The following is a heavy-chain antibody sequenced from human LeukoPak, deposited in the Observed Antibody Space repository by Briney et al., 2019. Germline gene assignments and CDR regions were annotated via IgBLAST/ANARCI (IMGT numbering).Heavy chain of an antibody. CDR3: ARDLTWSAMANGWFDP. Sequence: GGSLRLSCAASGFTFSSFVMSWVRQAPGKGLEWVSGIRGSGADTYYADSVKGRFTISRDNSKNTLFLQMNSLRAEDTAVYYCARDLTWSAMANGWFDPWGQGTLVTVSS. CDR2: IRGSGADT. J-gene: IGHJ5*02. CDR1: GFTFSSFV. V-gene: IGHV3-23*01. D-gene: IGHD5-18*01.